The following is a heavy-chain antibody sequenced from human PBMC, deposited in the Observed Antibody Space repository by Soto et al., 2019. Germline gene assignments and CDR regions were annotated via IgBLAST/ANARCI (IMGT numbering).Heavy chain of an antibody. CDR2: IIPIFGTA. CDR1: GDTFSSYA. J-gene: IGHJ6*02. V-gene: IGHV1-69*01. Sequence: QVQLVQSGAEVKKPGSSVKVSCKASGDTFSSYAISWVRQAPGQGLEWMGGIIPIFGTANYAQKFQGRVTITADESTSTSYMEFSSLRSEYTAVYYCARDGSGYRSRASPMDVWGQGTTVTVSS. D-gene: IGHD3-22*01. CDR3: ARDGSGYRSRASPMDV.